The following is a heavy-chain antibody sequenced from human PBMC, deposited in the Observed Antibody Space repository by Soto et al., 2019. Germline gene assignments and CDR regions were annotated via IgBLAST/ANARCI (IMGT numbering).Heavy chain of an antibody. CDR1: GFTFTSSA. CDR2: IVVGSGNT. D-gene: IGHD2-2*02. Sequence: SVKVSCKASGFTFTSSAVQWVRQARGQRLEWIGWIVVGSGNTNYAQKFQERVTITRDMSTSTAYMELSSLRSEDTAVYYCAADFAPRIALGVPTVIDIPNPLQSLPWG. V-gene: IGHV1-58*01. J-gene: IGHJ5*02. CDR3: AADFAPRIALGVPTVIDIPNPLQSLP.